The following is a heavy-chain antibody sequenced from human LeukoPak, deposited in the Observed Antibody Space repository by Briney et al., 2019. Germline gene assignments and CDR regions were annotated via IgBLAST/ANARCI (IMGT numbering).Heavy chain of an antibody. D-gene: IGHD4-23*01. J-gene: IGHJ4*02. Sequence: GGSLRLSCAASGFTFSNYALTWVRQAPGKGLDWVSVISASGISTYYADSVKGRFTISRDNSKNTLYLQMSSLRAEDTAVYYCAKYGGKAYFDYWGQGALVTVSS. CDR1: GFTFSNYA. V-gene: IGHV3-23*01. CDR3: AKYGGKAYFDY. CDR2: ISASGIST.